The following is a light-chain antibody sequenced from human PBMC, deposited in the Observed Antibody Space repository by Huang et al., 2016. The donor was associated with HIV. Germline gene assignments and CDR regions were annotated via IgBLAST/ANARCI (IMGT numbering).Light chain of an antibody. CDR1: QSVGSN. CDR2: DVS. J-gene: IGKJ4*01. Sequence: EIVLTQSPATLSVSPGERATLSCRASQSVGSNLAGYQQKPCQAPRLLIYDVSNRATGIPARFSGSGSGTYFILIISSLEPDDLAVYYCQQRFSWPLTFGGGTKVEI. V-gene: IGKV3-11*01. CDR3: QQRFSWPLT.